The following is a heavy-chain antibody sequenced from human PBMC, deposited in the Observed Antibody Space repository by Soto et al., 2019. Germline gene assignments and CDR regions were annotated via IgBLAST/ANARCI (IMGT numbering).Heavy chain of an antibody. V-gene: IGHV3-23*01. J-gene: IGHJ6*02. Sequence: GGSLRLSCAASGFTFSSYAMSWVRQAPGKGLEWVSAISGSGGSTYYADSVKGRFTISRDNSKNTLYLQMNSLRAEDTAVYYCAKDRVEDSSGYSFYYYYGMDVWGQGTTVTVSS. CDR3: AKDRVEDSSGYSFYYYYGMDV. CDR1: GFTFSSYA. CDR2: ISGSGGST. D-gene: IGHD3-22*01.